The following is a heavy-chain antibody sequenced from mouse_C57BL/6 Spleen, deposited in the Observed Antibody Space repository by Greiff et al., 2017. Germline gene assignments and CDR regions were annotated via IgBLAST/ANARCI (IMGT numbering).Heavy chain of an antibody. CDR1: GYTFTSYD. Sequence: VQLQQSGPELVKPGASVKLSCKASGYTFTSYDINWVKQRPGQGLEWIGWIYPRAGSTKYNEKFKGKATLTVDTSSSTAYMELHSLTSEDSAVYFCARGYYYGSSYWYFDVWGTGTTVTVSS. CDR3: ARGYYYGSSYWYFDV. J-gene: IGHJ1*03. D-gene: IGHD1-1*01. CDR2: IYPRAGST. V-gene: IGHV1-85*01.